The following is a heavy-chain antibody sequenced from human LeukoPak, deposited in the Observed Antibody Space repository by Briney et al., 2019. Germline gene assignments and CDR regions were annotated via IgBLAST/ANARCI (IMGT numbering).Heavy chain of an antibody. D-gene: IGHD3-22*01. J-gene: IGHJ4*02. Sequence: GASVKVSCKASGYTFTSYGISWVRQAPGQGREWMGWISAYNGNTNYAQKLQGRVTMTPDTSTSTAYMELRSLRSDDTAVYYCARGKSGYYDSSATDYWGQGTLVTVSS. CDR3: ARGKSGYYDSSATDY. CDR1: GYTFTSYG. V-gene: IGHV1-18*01. CDR2: ISAYNGNT.